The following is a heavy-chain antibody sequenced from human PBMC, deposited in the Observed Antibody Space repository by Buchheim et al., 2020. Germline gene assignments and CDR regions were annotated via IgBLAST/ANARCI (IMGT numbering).Heavy chain of an antibody. CDR1: GFTFSSYA. V-gene: IGHV3-30-3*01. Sequence: QVQLVESGGGVVQPGRSLRLSCAASGFTFSSYAMHWVRQAPGKGLEWVAVISYDGSNKYYADSVKGRFTISRDNSKNTLYLQMNSLRAEDTAVYYCAREIAKWLSDYYGMDVWGQGTT. CDR2: ISYDGSNK. J-gene: IGHJ6*02. D-gene: IGHD3-22*01. CDR3: AREIAKWLSDYYGMDV.